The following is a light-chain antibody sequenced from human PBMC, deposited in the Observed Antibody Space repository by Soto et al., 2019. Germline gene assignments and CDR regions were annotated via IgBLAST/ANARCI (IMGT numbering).Light chain of an antibody. CDR2: EDN. V-gene: IGLV6-57*04. CDR3: QSYDSSTHVV. J-gene: IGLJ2*01. CDR1: SGSIASNY. Sequence: NFMPTQPHSVSESPGKTVTISCTRSSGSIASNYVQWYQQRPGSAPTTVIYEDNQRPSGVPDRFSGSIDSSSNSASLTISGLKTEDEADYYCQSYDSSTHVVFGGGTQLTVL.